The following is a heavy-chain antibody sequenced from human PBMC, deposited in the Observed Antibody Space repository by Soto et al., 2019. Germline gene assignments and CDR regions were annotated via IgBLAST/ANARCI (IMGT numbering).Heavy chain of an antibody. CDR2: IYYTGFT. CDR3: ARGTRITSPWYYYDMDV. D-gene: IGHD3-10*01. Sequence: SETLSLTCTVSGGSVSSGSYYWSWIRQPPGKGLEWIGYIYYTGFTNYSPSLESRVTISADTSKNQFSLKLTSVTAADTAVYYCARGTRITSPWYYYDMDVWGQGTTVTVSS. CDR1: GGSVSSGSYY. V-gene: IGHV4-61*01. J-gene: IGHJ6*02.